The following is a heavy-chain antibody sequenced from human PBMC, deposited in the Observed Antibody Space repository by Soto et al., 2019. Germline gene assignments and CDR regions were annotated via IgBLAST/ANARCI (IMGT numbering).Heavy chain of an antibody. Sequence: ASVKVSCQASGYTFTSYAMHWVRQAPGQRLEWMGWINAGNGNTKYSQKFQGRVTITRDTSASTAYMELSSLRSEDTAVYYCARGFYGGTPHYYYGMAVGAQGTRAPVPS. CDR3: ARGFYGGTPHYYYGMAV. CDR2: INAGNGNT. CDR1: GYTFTSYA. V-gene: IGHV1-3*01. J-gene: IGHJ6*02. D-gene: IGHD4-17*01.